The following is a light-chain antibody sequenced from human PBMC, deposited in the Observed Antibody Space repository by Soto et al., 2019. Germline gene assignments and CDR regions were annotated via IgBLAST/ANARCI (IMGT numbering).Light chain of an antibody. V-gene: IGKV3-20*01. CDR2: GAS. J-gene: IGKJ5*01. CDR3: QQYGSSPGIT. Sequence: EIVLTQSPGTLSLSPGERATLSCRASQSVSSSYLAWYQQKPGQAPRLLIYGASSRATGIPDRFSRSGSGTDFTLTISRLEPEDFAVYYCQQYGSSPGITFGQGTRLEIK. CDR1: QSVSSSY.